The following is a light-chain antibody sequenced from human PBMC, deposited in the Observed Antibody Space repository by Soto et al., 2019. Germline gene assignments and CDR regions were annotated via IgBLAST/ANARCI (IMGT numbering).Light chain of an antibody. V-gene: IGLV6-57*01. Sequence: NFMLTQPHSVSASPGKTVTISCTRSSGSIASNYVQWYQQRPGSSPTTVIYEDNQRPSGVPDRFSGSIDSSSNSASLTISGLKTEDEADYYCQSYDSSNYVFGTGTRSPS. J-gene: IGLJ1*01. CDR2: EDN. CDR3: QSYDSSNYV. CDR1: SGSIASNY.